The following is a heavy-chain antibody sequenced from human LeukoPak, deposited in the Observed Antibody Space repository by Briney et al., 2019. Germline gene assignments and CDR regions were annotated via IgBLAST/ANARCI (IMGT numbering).Heavy chain of an antibody. D-gene: IGHD2-21*01. J-gene: IGHJ4*02. Sequence: WVRQTPGKGLEWIGSIYYSGSTYYNPSLKSRVTISVDTSKNQFSLKLSSVTAADTAVYYCARHGVWLDYWGQGTLVTVSS. V-gene: IGHV4-39*01. CDR2: IYYSGST. CDR3: ARHGVWLDY.